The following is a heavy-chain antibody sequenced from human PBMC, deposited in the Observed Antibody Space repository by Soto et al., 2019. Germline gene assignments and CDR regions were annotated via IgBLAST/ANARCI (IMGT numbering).Heavy chain of an antibody. D-gene: IGHD1-1*01. V-gene: IGHV1-69*06. CDR3: AREVSWNDLPYYYYGMDV. CDR1: GGTFSSYA. J-gene: IGHJ6*02. CDR2: IIPIFGTA. Sequence: VASVKVSCKASGGTFSSYAISWVRQAPGQGLEWMGGIIPIFGTANYAQKFQGRVTITADKSTSTAYMELSSLRSEDTAVYYCAREVSWNDLPYYYYGMDVWSQGTTVTVAS.